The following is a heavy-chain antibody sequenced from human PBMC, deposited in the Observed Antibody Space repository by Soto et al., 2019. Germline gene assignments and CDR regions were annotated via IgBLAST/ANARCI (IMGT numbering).Heavy chain of an antibody. D-gene: IGHD5-12*01. V-gene: IGHV3-30-3*01. J-gene: IGHJ4*02. CDR2: ISYDGSNK. Sequence: QVQLVESGGGVVQPGRSLRLSCAASGFTFSSYAMHWVRQAPGMGLEWVAVISYDGSNKYYADSVKGRFTISRDNSKNTLYLQMNSLRAEDTAVYYCARDRAYSGYDPGWGQGTLVTVSS. CDR3: ARDRAYSGYDPG. CDR1: GFTFSSYA.